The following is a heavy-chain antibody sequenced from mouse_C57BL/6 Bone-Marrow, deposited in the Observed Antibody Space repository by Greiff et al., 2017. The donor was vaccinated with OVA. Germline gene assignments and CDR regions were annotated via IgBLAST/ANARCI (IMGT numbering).Heavy chain of an antibody. CDR1: GYTFTDYY. J-gene: IGHJ2*01. CDR3: AREGLLLRGDY. V-gene: IGHV1-76*01. Sequence: QVQLKESGAELVRPGASVKLSCKASGYTFTDYYINWVKQRPGQGLEWIARIYPGSGNTYYNEKFKGKATLTAEKSSSTAYMQLSSLTSEDSAVYFCAREGLLLRGDYWGQGTTLTVSS. CDR2: IYPGSGNT. D-gene: IGHD1-1*01.